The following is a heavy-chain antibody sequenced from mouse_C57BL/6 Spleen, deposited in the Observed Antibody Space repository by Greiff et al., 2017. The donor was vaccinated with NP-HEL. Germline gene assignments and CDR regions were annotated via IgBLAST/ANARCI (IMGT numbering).Heavy chain of an antibody. CDR1: GYAFTNYL. Sequence: VQLHQSGAELVRPGTSVKVSCKASGYAFTNYLIEWVKQRPGQGLEWIGVINPGSGGTNYNEKFKGKATLTADKSSSTAYMQLSSLTSEDSAVYFCARSEVLRSYAMDYWGQGTSVTVSS. CDR3: ARSEVLRSYAMDY. D-gene: IGHD1-1*01. J-gene: IGHJ4*01. V-gene: IGHV1-54*01. CDR2: INPGSGGT.